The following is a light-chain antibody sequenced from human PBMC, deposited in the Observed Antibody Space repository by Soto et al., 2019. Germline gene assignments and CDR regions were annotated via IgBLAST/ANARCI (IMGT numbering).Light chain of an antibody. Sequence: IVMTQSPATLSVSPGERATLSCRASQSVSSNLAWYQQKPGQAPRLLIYGASTRATGIPARFSGSGSGTEFTLTISSLQSEDFEVYYCQQYNNWPLTFGGGTTVDIK. CDR2: GAS. J-gene: IGKJ4*01. CDR1: QSVSSN. V-gene: IGKV3-15*01. CDR3: QQYNNWPLT.